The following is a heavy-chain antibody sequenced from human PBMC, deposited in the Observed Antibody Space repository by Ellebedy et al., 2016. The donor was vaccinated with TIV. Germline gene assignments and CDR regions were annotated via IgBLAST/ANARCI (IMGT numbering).Heavy chain of an antibody. J-gene: IGHJ4*02. V-gene: IGHV3-30*18. CDR1: GFTFKSYD. CDR2: ISSDGGRK. D-gene: IGHD2-2*01. Sequence: GESLKISXAASGFTFKSYDMHWVRQVPGKGLEWVAVISSDGGRKHYADSVKGRFTISRDNSKNTLFLQMNSLRPEDAAVFYCAKEKRYCSSANCPLGYWGQGNLGHGSS. CDR3: AKEKRYCSSANCPLGY.